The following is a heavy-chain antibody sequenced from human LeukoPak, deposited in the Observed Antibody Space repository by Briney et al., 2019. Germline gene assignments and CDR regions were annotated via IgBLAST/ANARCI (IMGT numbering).Heavy chain of an antibody. CDR1: GYSFTSYW. V-gene: IGHV5-51*01. J-gene: IGHJ4*02. Sequence: GESLKISCKGSGYSFTSYWIGWVRQMPGKGLEWMGIIHPGDSDTRYSPSFQGQVTISADKSISTAYLQGSSLKASETAIYYCATYHCGGGNCDPPPDWGQGTLVTVSS. D-gene: IGHD2-15*01. CDR2: IHPGDSDT. CDR3: ATYHCGGGNCDPPPD.